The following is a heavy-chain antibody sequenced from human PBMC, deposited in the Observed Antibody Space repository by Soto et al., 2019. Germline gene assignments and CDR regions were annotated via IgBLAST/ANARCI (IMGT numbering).Heavy chain of an antibody. V-gene: IGHV5-51*01. D-gene: IGHD3-16*02. CDR1: GYTFSNFW. CDR3: ARRGTYRWGHFDY. CDR2: IYPGDSET. J-gene: IGHJ4*02. Sequence: GESLKISCQCSGYTFSNFWIAWVRQLPGKGLEYMGIIYPGDSETRYSPSFHGKVTISADRSIGTAYLQWSSLEASDTAIYYCARRGTYRWGHFDYWGQGTQVTVSS.